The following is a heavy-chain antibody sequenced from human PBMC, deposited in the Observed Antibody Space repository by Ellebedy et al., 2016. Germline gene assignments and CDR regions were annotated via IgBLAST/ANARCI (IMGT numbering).Heavy chain of an antibody. CDR1: GFIFSDYY. V-gene: IGHV3-11*01. CDR2: MDSDGTTI. J-gene: IGHJ4*02. Sequence: GGSLRLSCKASGFIFSDYYMTWIRQAPGKGLEWLSYMDSDGTTIYYADSVKGRFTISRDNAKKKLYLQMTSLRAEDTAVYFCAREIVPVTYWGQGTLVTVSS. CDR3: AREIVPVTY. D-gene: IGHD2/OR15-2a*01.